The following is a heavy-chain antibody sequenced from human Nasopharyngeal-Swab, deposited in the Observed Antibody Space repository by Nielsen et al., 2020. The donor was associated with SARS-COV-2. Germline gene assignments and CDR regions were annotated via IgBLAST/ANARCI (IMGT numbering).Heavy chain of an antibody. D-gene: IGHD4-17*01. CDR3: AREMVSNDYGDSDAFDI. CDR1: GFTFSSYG. CDR2: IWYDGSNK. Sequence: GGSLRLSCAASGFTFSSYGMHWVRQAPGKGLEWVAVIWYDGSNKYYADSVKGRFTISRDNSKNTLYLQMNSLRAEDTAVYYCAREMVSNDYGDSDAFDIWGQGTMVTVSS. J-gene: IGHJ3*02. V-gene: IGHV3-33*01.